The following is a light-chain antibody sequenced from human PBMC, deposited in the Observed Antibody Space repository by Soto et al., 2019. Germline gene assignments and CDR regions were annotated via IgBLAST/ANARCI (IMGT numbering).Light chain of an antibody. CDR3: QQYESSLI. J-gene: IGKJ4*01. Sequence: EIVLTQSPGTLSLSQKESATLSCRASQSVTSNYLAWYQQKPGQAPRLLIYDAFSRATGIPDRFSGRGSGTDFTLTISRLEPEDCATYYCQQYESSLIFGGVTKVDIK. CDR1: QSVTSNY. CDR2: DAF. V-gene: IGKV3-20*01.